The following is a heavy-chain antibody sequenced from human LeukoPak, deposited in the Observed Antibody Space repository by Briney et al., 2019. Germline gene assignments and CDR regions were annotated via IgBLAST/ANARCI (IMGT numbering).Heavy chain of an antibody. D-gene: IGHD3-22*01. CDR2: TSGDNGNT. V-gene: IGHV1-18*01. Sequence: ASVKVSCKASGYTFTSFGISWVRQAPGQGLEWMGWTSGDNGNTHHAQKLQGRVTMTTDTSTSTAYMELRSLRSDDTAVYYCTRQYYYDSDGLPDYWGQGTLVTVSS. CDR1: GYTFTSFG. J-gene: IGHJ4*02. CDR3: TRQYYYDSDGLPDY.